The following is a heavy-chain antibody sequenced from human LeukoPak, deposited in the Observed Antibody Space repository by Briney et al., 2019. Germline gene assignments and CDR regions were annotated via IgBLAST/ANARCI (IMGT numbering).Heavy chain of an antibody. CDR1: GFTFSSYG. J-gene: IGHJ4*02. CDR3: ARDRGDGYNRFDY. V-gene: IGHV3-33*08. Sequence: PGGSLRLSCSASGFTFSSYGMHWVRQAPGKGLEWVAVIWYDGSNKYYADSVKGRFTISRDNSKNTLYLQMNSLRAEDTAVYYCARDRGDGYNRFDYWGQGTLVTVSS. CDR2: IWYDGSNK. D-gene: IGHD5-24*01.